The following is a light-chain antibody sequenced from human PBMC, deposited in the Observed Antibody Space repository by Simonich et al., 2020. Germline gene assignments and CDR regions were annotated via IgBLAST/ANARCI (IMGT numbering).Light chain of an antibody. Sequence: DIVMTQSPDSLAVSLGERATINCKCSQSVLYSSNNKNYLALYQQKPGQPPKLLIYWASTREAGGPDRFSGSGSGTDFTLTISSLQAEDVAVYYCQQYYSTPYTFGQGTKLEIK. V-gene: IGKV4-1*01. CDR1: QSVLYSSNNKNY. CDR2: WAS. J-gene: IGKJ2*01. CDR3: QQYYSTPYT.